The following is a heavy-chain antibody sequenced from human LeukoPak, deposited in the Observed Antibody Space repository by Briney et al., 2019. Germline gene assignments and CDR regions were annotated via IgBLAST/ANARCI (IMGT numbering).Heavy chain of an antibody. D-gene: IGHD2/OR15-2a*01. CDR1: GFTFSSYA. V-gene: IGHV3-23*01. J-gene: IGHJ4*02. Sequence: GGSLRLSCAASGFTFSSYAMSWVRQAPGKGLEWVSAISGSGGSTYYADSVKGRFTISRDNSKNTLYLQMNSLRAEDTAVYYCARGEGSCNSAFCRQYPSYWGQGTLVTVSS. CDR3: ARGEGSCNSAFCRQYPSY. CDR2: ISGSGGST.